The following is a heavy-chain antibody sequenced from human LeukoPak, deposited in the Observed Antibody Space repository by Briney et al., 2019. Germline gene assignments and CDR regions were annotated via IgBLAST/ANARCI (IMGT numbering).Heavy chain of an antibody. Sequence: GGSLRLSCAASGLTVGGSYMNWVRRAPGKGLAWVSVIYRGGDTYYADSVKGRFTISRDNSKNTLYLQMNSLRAEDTAVYYCASCREGYNWLDYWGQGTRVIVSS. V-gene: IGHV3-53*01. CDR1: GLTVGGSY. J-gene: IGHJ4*02. CDR2: IYRGGDT. D-gene: IGHD5-24*01. CDR3: ASCREGYNWLDY.